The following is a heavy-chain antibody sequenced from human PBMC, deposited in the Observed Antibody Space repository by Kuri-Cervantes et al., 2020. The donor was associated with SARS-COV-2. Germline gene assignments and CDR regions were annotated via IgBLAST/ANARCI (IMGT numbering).Heavy chain of an antibody. V-gene: IGHV4-39*07. Sequence: SETLSLTCTVSGGSISSSSYYWGWIRQPPGKGLECIGSIYYSGSTYYNPSLKSRVTISLDTSTNQFSLKLSSVTAADTAVYYCARVFTASFDFWGQGTLVTVSS. CDR2: IYYSGST. J-gene: IGHJ4*02. CDR3: ARVFTASFDF. CDR1: GGSISSSSYY.